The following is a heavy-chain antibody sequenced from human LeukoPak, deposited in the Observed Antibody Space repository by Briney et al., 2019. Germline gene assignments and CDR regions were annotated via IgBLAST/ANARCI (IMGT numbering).Heavy chain of an antibody. Sequence: PSGTLSLTCAVSGGSISSSNWWSWVRQPPGKGLEWIGEIYHSGSTNYNPSLKSRVTISVDTSKNQFSLKLSSVTAADTAVCYCARGGGTTVTKRILVAFDIWGQGTMVTVSS. V-gene: IGHV4-4*02. D-gene: IGHD4-17*01. CDR3: ARGGGTTVTKRILVAFDI. CDR2: IYHSGST. J-gene: IGHJ3*02. CDR1: GGSISSSNW.